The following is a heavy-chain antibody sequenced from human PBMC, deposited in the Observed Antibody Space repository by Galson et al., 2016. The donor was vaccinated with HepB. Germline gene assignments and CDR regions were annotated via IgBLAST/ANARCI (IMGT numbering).Heavy chain of an antibody. CDR3: AHSRYYVSGSLDY. J-gene: IGHJ4*02. CDR1: GFSLSTSGVG. CDR2: IYWDDDS. D-gene: IGHD3-10*01. Sequence: PALVKPTQTLTLTCTFSGFSLSTSGVGVGWIRQPPGQGLEWLGIIYWDDDSRYSSSLKSRLTITKDTSNNQVVLTMTNVGPVDTATYYCAHSRYYVSGSLDYWGQGTLVTVSS. V-gene: IGHV2-5*02.